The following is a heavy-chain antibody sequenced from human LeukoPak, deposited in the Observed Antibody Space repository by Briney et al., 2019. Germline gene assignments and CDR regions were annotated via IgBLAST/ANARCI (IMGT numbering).Heavy chain of an antibody. CDR2: INSDGSST. V-gene: IGHV3-74*01. D-gene: IGHD4-23*01. Sequence: GGSLRLSCAASGFTFSSYWMHWVRQAPGEGLVWVSRINSDGSSTSYADSVKGRFTISRDNAKNTLYLQMNSLRAEDTAVYYCARGGNSAPSIDYWGQGTLVTVSS. CDR3: ARGGNSAPSIDY. CDR1: GFTFSSYW. J-gene: IGHJ4*02.